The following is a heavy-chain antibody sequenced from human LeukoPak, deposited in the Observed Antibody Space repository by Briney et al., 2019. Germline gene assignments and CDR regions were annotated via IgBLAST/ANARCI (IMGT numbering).Heavy chain of an antibody. J-gene: IGHJ6*02. Sequence: ASVKVSCKVSGYTLTELSMHWVRQAPGKGLEWMGGFDPEDGETIYVQKFQGRVTMTEDTSTDTAYMELSSLRSEDTAVYYCATPPARSGWYEDSYYGMDVWGQGTTVTVSS. CDR1: GYTLTELS. CDR3: ATPPARSGWYEDSYYGMDV. V-gene: IGHV1-24*01. D-gene: IGHD6-19*01. CDR2: FDPEDGET.